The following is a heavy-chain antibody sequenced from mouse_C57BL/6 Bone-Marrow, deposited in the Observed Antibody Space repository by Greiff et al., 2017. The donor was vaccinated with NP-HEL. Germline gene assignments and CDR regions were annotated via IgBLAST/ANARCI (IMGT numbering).Heavy chain of an antibody. CDR2: IDPENGDT. Sequence: EVQLQESGAELVRPGASVKLSCTASGFNIKDDYMHWVKQRPEQGLEWIGWIDPENGDTEYDSKFQGKATITADPSSNTAYLQLSSLTSEDTAVYYCTTYYSNYVYAMDYWGQGTSVTVSS. D-gene: IGHD2-5*01. CDR3: TTYYSNYVYAMDY. J-gene: IGHJ4*01. CDR1: GFNIKDDY. V-gene: IGHV14-4*01.